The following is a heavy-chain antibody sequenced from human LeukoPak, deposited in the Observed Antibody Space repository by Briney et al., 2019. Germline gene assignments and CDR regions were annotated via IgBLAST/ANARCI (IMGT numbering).Heavy chain of an antibody. D-gene: IGHD2-2*01. CDR3: AKDRGIVPAADNWFDP. V-gene: IGHV3-23*01. CDR2: ISGSGGST. Sequence: GGSLRLSCAASGFTFSSYAMSWVRQAPGKGLEWVSAISGSGGSTYYADSVKGRFTNSRDNSKNTLYLQMNSLRAEDTAVYYCAKDRGIVPAADNWFDPWGQGTLVTVSS. CDR1: GFTFSSYA. J-gene: IGHJ5*02.